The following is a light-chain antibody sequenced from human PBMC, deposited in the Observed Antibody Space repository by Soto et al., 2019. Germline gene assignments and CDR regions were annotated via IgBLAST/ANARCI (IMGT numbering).Light chain of an antibody. CDR3: QQYNNWPRT. CDR2: GAS. Sequence: DIVLTQSPGTLSLSPGERATLSCRGSQTVSSNYLAWYQQKPGQAPRLLIYGASTRATDIPARFSGSGSGTEFTLTIGSLLSEDFAFYYCQQYNNWPRTFGQGTKVDIK. J-gene: IGKJ1*01. V-gene: IGKV3-15*01. CDR1: QTVSSN.